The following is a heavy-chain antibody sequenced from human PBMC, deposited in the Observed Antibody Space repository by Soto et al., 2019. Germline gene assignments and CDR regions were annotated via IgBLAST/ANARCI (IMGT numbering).Heavy chain of an antibody. D-gene: IGHD1-7*01. J-gene: IGHJ5*02. CDR2: IKQDGSEK. V-gene: IGHV3-7*01. CDR1: GFTFSSYW. Sequence: EVQLVESGGGLVQPGGSLRLSCAASGFTFSSYWMSWVRQAPGKGLEWVANIKQDGSEKYYVDSVKGRFTLSRDNAKNSLYLQMNSLRAEDTAVYYCARDTKGEGLELPWFDPWGQGTLVTVSS. CDR3: ARDTKGEGLELPWFDP.